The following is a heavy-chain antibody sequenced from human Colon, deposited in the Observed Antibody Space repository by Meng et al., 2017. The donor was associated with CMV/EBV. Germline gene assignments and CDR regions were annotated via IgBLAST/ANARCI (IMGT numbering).Heavy chain of an antibody. CDR1: DGSINTYY. J-gene: IGHJ6*02. Sequence: SETLSLTCTVSDGSINTYYWSWIRQPPGKGLEWIGYISYSGRTNYNPSLKSRVTLSIDTSKNQFSLKVSSVTAADTAVYYCARARGYSYGLTYYYYGMDVWGQGTTVTVSS. CDR3: ARARGYSYGLTYYYYGMDV. V-gene: IGHV4-59*01. CDR2: ISYSGRT. D-gene: IGHD5-18*01.